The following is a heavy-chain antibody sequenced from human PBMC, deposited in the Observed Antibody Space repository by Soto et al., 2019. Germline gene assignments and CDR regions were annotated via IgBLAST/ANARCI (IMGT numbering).Heavy chain of an antibody. CDR1: GFTFSSYA. CDR2: ISSNGGST. D-gene: IGHD5-18*01. CDR3: VKDLRAMATPADY. J-gene: IGHJ4*02. Sequence: GGSLRLSCSASGFTFSSYAMHWVRQAPGKGLEYVSAISSNGGSTYYADSVKGRFTISRDNSKNTLYLQMSSLRAEDTAVYYCVKDLRAMATPADYWGQGILVTVSS. V-gene: IGHV3-64D*08.